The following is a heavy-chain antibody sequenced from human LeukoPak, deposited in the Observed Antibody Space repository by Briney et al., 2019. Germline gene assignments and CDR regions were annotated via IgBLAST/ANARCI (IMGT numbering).Heavy chain of an antibody. D-gene: IGHD6-19*01. CDR3: ARGRAVAGTYFDY. Sequence: GGSLRLSCVASVFTFSIYAMTWVRQAPREGLEWVSGLSDSGGSTYYADSVKGRFTISRDNSRNTLYLQMDSLRAEDTAAYYCARGRAVAGTYFDYWGQGTLVTVSS. V-gene: IGHV3-23*01. CDR1: VFTFSIYA. J-gene: IGHJ4*02. CDR2: LSDSGGST.